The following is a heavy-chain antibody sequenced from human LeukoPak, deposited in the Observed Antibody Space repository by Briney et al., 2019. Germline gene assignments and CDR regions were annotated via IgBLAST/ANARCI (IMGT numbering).Heavy chain of an antibody. CDR2: VSSSSSYI. D-gene: IGHD3-3*01. CDR1: GFTFSGYS. J-gene: IGHJ6*02. V-gene: IGHV3-21*01. Sequence: GGSPRISCAASGFTFSGYSMRWVRQAPGKGLEWVSSVSSSSSYIYYADSVKGRFTISRDNAKNSLYLQMNSLRAEDTAVYYCARDGDFWSGYSNYYYGMDVWGQGTTVTVSS. CDR3: ARDGDFWSGYSNYYYGMDV.